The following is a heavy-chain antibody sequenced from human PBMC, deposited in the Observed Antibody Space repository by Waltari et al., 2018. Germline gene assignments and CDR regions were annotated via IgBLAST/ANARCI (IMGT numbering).Heavy chain of an antibody. CDR3: VVGGSRGGDEGGY. CDR1: GFTFSSYG. J-gene: IGHJ4*02. V-gene: IGHV3-33*01. D-gene: IGHD2-21*02. Sequence: QVQLVESGGGVVQPGRSLRLSCAASGFTFSSYGMHWVCQAPGKGLEVGAVIWYDGSNKNYGDSVKGRFTISRDNSKNTLYLQMNSLRAEDTAVYYCVVGGSRGGDEGGYWGQGTLVTVSS. CDR2: IWYDGSNK.